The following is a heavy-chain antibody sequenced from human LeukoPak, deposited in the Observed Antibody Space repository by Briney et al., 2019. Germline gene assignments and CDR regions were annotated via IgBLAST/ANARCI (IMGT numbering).Heavy chain of an antibody. Sequence: GASVKVSCRASGYTFTDYNIHWVRQAPGQGLEWMGWINPNSGATYYAQTFRGRVTMTRDASINTAYMELNRLRSDDTAVYYCGRDLTPGAFDIWGQGTMVTVSS. CDR3: GRDLTPGAFDI. V-gene: IGHV1-2*02. J-gene: IGHJ3*02. D-gene: IGHD3-9*01. CDR1: GYTFTDYN. CDR2: INPNSGAT.